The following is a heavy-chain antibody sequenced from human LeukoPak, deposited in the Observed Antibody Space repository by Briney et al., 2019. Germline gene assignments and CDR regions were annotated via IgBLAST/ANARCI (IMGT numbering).Heavy chain of an antibody. V-gene: IGHV3-66*01. Sequence: GESLKISCKGSGYSFTSYWIGWVRQAPGKGLEWVSVIYSGGSTYYADSVKGRFTISRDNSKNTLYLQMNSLRAEDTAVYYCARSDGSGSYPVDYWSQGALVTVSS. CDR1: GYSFTSYW. CDR3: ARSDGSGSYPVDY. D-gene: IGHD3-10*01. CDR2: IYSGGST. J-gene: IGHJ4*02.